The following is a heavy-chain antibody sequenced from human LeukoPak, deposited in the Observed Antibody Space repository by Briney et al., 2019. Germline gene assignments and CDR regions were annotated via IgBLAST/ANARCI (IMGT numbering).Heavy chain of an antibody. J-gene: IGHJ4*02. CDR3: ATDLIRRYPRDY. Sequence: SVKVSCKASGGTFSSYAISWVRQAPGQGLEWMGRIIPILGIANYAQKFQGRVTITADKSTSTAYMELSSLRSEDTAVYYCATDLIRRYPRDYWGQGTLVTVSS. CDR1: GGTFSSYA. CDR2: IIPILGIA. V-gene: IGHV1-69*04. D-gene: IGHD1-1*01.